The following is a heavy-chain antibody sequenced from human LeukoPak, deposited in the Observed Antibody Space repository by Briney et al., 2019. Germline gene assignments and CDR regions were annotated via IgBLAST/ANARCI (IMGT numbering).Heavy chain of an antibody. Sequence: SGPTLVNPTQTLTLICTFSGFSLSTSGVGVAWIRQPPGKALGWLALIYWDDDKRYSPSLKSRLTITKDTSKNQVVLIMTNMDPVDTATYYCAHSSDLYDSSGSYPYYFDYWGQGTLVTVSS. D-gene: IGHD3-22*01. J-gene: IGHJ4*02. CDR1: GFSLSTSGVG. CDR3: AHSSDLYDSSGSYPYYFDY. CDR2: IYWDDDK. V-gene: IGHV2-5*02.